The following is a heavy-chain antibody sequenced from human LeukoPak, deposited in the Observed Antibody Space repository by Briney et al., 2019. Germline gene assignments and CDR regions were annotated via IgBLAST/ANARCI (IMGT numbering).Heavy chain of an antibody. Sequence: ASVKVSCKASGYTFTSYYMHWVRQAPGQGLEWMGIINPSGGSTSYAQKFQGRVTMTRDTSTSTVYMELSSLRSEDTAVYYCARPLGRFLEWLEAFDIWGQGTMVTVSS. CDR1: GYTFTSYY. D-gene: IGHD3-3*01. V-gene: IGHV1-46*01. CDR3: ARPLGRFLEWLEAFDI. J-gene: IGHJ3*02. CDR2: INPSGGST.